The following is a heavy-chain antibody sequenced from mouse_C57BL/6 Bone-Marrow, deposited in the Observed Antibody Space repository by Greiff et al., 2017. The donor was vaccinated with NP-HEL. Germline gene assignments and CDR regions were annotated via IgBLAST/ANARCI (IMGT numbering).Heavy chain of an antibody. D-gene: IGHD2-2*01. CDR3: AARRLLDY. J-gene: IGHJ2*01. Sequence: QVHVKQPGAELVKPGASVKLSCKASGYTFTSYWMQWVKQRPGQGLEWIGEIDPSDSYTNYNQKFKGKATLTVDTSSSTAYMQLSSLTSEDSAVYYCAARRLLDYWGQGTTLTVSS. CDR1: GYTFTSYW. CDR2: IDPSDSYT. V-gene: IGHV1-50*01.